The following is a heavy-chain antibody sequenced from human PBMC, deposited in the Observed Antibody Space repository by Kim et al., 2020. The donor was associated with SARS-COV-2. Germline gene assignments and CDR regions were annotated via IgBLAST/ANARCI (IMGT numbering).Heavy chain of an antibody. D-gene: IGHD5-18*01. V-gene: IGHV1-18*04. CDR3: ARGSRQRGYSAGYGMDV. Sequence: ASVKVSCKASGYTFTTYGIGWVRQAPGQGLEWMGRILPYNGHRNYVQKFQGRVTMTTEASSRTAYMELRSLTSDDTAVYYCARGSRQRGYSAGYGMDVWGQGAAVTVSS. CDR1: GYTFTTYG. J-gene: IGHJ6*02. CDR2: ILPYNGHR.